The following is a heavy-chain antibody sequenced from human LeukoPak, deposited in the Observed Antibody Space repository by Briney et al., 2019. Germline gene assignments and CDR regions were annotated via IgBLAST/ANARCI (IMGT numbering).Heavy chain of an antibody. CDR2: ISGSGDTT. V-gene: IGHV3-23*01. Sequence: GGSLRLSCAASGFTFSSYVMSWVRQAPGKGLEWVSVISGSGDTTYYADSVKGRFTISRDNSKNTLYLQMNSLRSEDTAVYYCARVHIAVSGPNPYFEYWGQGTLVTVSS. J-gene: IGHJ4*02. D-gene: IGHD6-19*01. CDR3: ARVHIAVSGPNPYFEY. CDR1: GFTFSSYV.